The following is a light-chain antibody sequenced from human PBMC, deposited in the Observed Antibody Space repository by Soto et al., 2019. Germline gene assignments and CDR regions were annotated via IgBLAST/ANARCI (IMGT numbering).Light chain of an antibody. V-gene: IGLV2-14*02. CDR3: SSYTSTSSPVL. J-gene: IGLJ2*01. CDR1: NSDVGSYNL. Sequence: QSALTQPASVSGSPGQSITISCTGTNSDVGSYNLVSWYQQHPGKAPKLIIYEGSKRPSGVSNRFSAAKSGNTASLTISGLQAEDEADYYCSSYTSTSSPVLFGGGTKLTVL. CDR2: EGS.